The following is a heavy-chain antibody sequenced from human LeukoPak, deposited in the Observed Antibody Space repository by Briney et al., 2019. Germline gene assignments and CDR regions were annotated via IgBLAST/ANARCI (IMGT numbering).Heavy chain of an antibody. CDR3: AKDGRGSSGYVVN. CDR1: GFTFDDYT. CDR2: ISWDGGST. J-gene: IGHJ4*02. Sequence: GGSLRLSCAASGFTFDDYTMHWVRQAPGKGLEWVSLISWDGGSTYYADSVKGRFTISRDNSKNSLYLQMNSLRTEDTALYYCAKDGRGSSGYVVNWGQGTLVTVSS. V-gene: IGHV3-43*01. D-gene: IGHD3-22*01.